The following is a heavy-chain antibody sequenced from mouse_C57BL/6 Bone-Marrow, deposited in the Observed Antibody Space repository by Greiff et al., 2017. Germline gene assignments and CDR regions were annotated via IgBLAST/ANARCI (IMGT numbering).Heavy chain of an antibody. Sequence: EVKLMESGGGLVKPGGSLKLSCAASGFTFSDYGMHWVRQAPEKGLEWVAYISSGSSTIYYGDTVKGRFTISRDNAKNTLFMQMTSLWSEDTAMSSWVKGVLRLRRYGMDYWDRGNSVTVSS. J-gene: IGHJ4*01. CDR3: VKGVLRLRRYGMDY. D-gene: IGHD3-2*02. V-gene: IGHV5-17*01. CDR2: ISSGSSTI. CDR1: GFTFSDYG.